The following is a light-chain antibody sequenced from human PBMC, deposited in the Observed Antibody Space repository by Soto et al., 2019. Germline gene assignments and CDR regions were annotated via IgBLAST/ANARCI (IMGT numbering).Light chain of an antibody. CDR3: QQSYSSWAT. CDR1: QSISNY. CDR2: AAS. V-gene: IGKV1-39*01. J-gene: IGKJ4*01. Sequence: DIQMTQSPSSLSASVGDRVTITCRARQSISNYLNWYKLKPGKVPKLLIYAASTLQTGVPSRFSGRGSGTDFTLTISSLQPEDSATYYCQQSYSSWATFGGGTKVEIK.